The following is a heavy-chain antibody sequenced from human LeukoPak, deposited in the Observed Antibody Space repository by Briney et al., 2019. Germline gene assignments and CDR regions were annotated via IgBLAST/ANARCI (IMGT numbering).Heavy chain of an antibody. D-gene: IGHD2-2*01. Sequence: PGGSLRLSCAASGFTFSSYWMSWVRQAPGKGLEWVGRTRNKANSYTTEYAASVKGRFTISRDDSKNSLYLQMNSLKTEDTAVYYCASLLYCSSTSCYLDDYYGMDVWGQGTTVTVSS. J-gene: IGHJ6*02. CDR1: GFTFSSYW. CDR3: ASLLYCSSTSCYLDDYYGMDV. V-gene: IGHV3-72*01. CDR2: TRNKANSYTT.